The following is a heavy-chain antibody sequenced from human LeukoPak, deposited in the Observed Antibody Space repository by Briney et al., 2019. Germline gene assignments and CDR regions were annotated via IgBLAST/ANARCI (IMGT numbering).Heavy chain of an antibody. Sequence: GGSLRLSCAASGFTFSGDAMHWVRQAPGKGLEWVAFISFDGSKKYFADSVKGRFTISRDNSKNTLYLQMNSLRSEDTAIYYCAKDLATKYTLHYWGQGTLVTVSS. CDR3: AKDLATKYTLHY. J-gene: IGHJ4*02. D-gene: IGHD6-6*01. V-gene: IGHV3-30*18. CDR2: ISFDGSKK. CDR1: GFTFSGDA.